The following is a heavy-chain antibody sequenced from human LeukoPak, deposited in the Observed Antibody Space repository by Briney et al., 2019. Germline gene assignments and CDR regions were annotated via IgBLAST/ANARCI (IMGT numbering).Heavy chain of an antibody. D-gene: IGHD4-11*01. CDR1: GFTFSSYS. CDR2: ISSSSSYI. Sequence: TGGSLRLSCAASGFTFSSYSMNWVRQAPGKGLEWVSSISSSSSYIYYADSVKGRFTISRDNAKNSLYLQMNSLRAEDTAVYYCARDAGTVTLDAFDIWGQGTMVTVSS. V-gene: IGHV3-21*01. J-gene: IGHJ3*02. CDR3: ARDAGTVTLDAFDI.